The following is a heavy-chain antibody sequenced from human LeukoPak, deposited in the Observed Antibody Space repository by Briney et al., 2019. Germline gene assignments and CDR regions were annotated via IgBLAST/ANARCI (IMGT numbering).Heavy chain of an antibody. Sequence: SVKVSCKASGGTFSSYAISWVRQAPGQGLEWMGGIIPIFGTANYAQKFQGRVTITTDESTSIAYMELSSLRSEDTAVYYCARDTPIAARSHYYMDVWGKGTTVTVSS. J-gene: IGHJ6*03. CDR2: IIPIFGTA. V-gene: IGHV1-69*05. CDR1: GGTFSSYA. CDR3: ARDTPIAARSHYYMDV. D-gene: IGHD6-6*01.